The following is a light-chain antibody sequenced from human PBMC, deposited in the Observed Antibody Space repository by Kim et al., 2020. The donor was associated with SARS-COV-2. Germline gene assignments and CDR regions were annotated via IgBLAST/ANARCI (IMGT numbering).Light chain of an antibody. CDR2: KDS. V-gene: IGLV3-27*01. Sequence: VPPGQTARITCSGDVLAKKYARWFQQKPGQAPVLVIYKDSERPSGIPERFSGASAGTTVTLTISGAQVEDEADYYCYSAADNNQGVFGGGTQLTVL. J-gene: IGLJ3*02. CDR3: YSAADNNQGV. CDR1: VLAKKY.